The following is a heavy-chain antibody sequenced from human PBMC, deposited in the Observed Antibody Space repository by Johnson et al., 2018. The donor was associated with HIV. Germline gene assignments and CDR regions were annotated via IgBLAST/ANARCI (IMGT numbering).Heavy chain of an antibody. J-gene: IGHJ3*02. CDR2: ISYVGSNK. V-gene: IGHV3-30*04. CDR1: GFTFSSYA. Sequence: QVQLVESGGGVVQPGRSLRLSCAASGFTFSSYAMHWVRQAPGKGLEWVAVISYVGSNKYYADSVKGRFTISRANSKNMLYLQMNSLRAEDTAVYYCARGKYYYDSSGYYGPKTNNGAFDIWGQGTMVTVSS. D-gene: IGHD3-22*01. CDR3: ARGKYYYDSSGYYGPKTNNGAFDI.